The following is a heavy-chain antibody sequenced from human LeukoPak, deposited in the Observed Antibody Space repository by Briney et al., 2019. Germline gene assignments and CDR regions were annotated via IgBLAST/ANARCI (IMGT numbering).Heavy chain of an antibody. CDR3: ASPDLYDSSGYYSY. CDR2: MIPIFGTA. V-gene: IGHV1-69*05. CDR1: GGTFSSYA. Sequence: AASVKVSCKASGGTFSSYAISWVRQAPGQGLEWMGGMIPIFGTANYAQKFQGRVTITTDESTSTAYMELSSLGSEDTAVYYCASPDLYDSSGYYSYWSQGTLVTVSS. J-gene: IGHJ4*02. D-gene: IGHD3-22*01.